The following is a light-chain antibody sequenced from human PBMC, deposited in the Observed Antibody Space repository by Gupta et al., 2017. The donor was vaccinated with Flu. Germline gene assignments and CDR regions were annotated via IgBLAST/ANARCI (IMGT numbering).Light chain of an antibody. CDR1: EDIDNF. CDR3: QQNENLPFT. Sequence: DIQMTQSPSSLSASIGDEVTVTCQASEDIDNFLSWYRQKPGEAPKLLIYDASNLEAGVPSRFSGSGSGTKFSLIISSLQPEDVATYYCQQNENLPFTFGQGTKLEIK. CDR2: DAS. J-gene: IGKJ2*01. V-gene: IGKV1-33*01.